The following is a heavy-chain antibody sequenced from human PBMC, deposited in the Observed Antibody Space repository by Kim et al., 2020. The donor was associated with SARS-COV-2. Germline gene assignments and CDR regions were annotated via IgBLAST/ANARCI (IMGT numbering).Heavy chain of an antibody. D-gene: IGHD2-8*01. CDR3: ARGRAGMVSSPIMGLGPHYDYYALDV. CDR2: INHNGAT. Sequence: SETLSLTCAVYVGSFSGYHWTWIRQSPGKGLEWIGEINHNGATNYNPSLKSRVAISVDTSKNQFSLKVKSVTAADTAVYFCARGRAGMVSSPIMGLGPHYDYYALDVGGQGTAVRVSS. J-gene: IGHJ6*02. V-gene: IGHV4-34*01. CDR1: VGSFSGYH.